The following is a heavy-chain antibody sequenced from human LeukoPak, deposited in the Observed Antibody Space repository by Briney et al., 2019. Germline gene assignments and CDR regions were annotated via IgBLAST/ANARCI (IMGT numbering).Heavy chain of an antibody. V-gene: IGHV3-49*04. CDR3: TRADGDYDHHFFDY. D-gene: IGHD4-17*01. CDR2: IRRRANDGTT. Sequence: GGALGLSWTGSGFNFGEYGLRWVRQAPGKGLEGIGFIRRRANDGTTEYAVTITGSITISRDESKSIAYLQMDGVQTEDPALCYCTRADGDYDHHFFDYWGQGTQVIVSS. CDR1: GFNFGEYG. J-gene: IGHJ4*02.